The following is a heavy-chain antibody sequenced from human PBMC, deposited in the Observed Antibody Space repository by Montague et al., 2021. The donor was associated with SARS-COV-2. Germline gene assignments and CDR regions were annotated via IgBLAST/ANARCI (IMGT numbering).Heavy chain of an antibody. CDR1: GGSINYYY. D-gene: IGHD6-13*01. CDR2: IYSSGNT. CDR3: ASGGHPTTASWYFFDS. Sequence: SETLSLTCTVSGGSINYYYWHWLRQSAGKGLELIWRIYSSGNTNSNPSLSSQGIMSFDSSQNQFSLTLNSVTAAATGVYYCASGGHPTTASWYFFDSWGQGALVTVSS. J-gene: IGHJ4*02. V-gene: IGHV4-4*07.